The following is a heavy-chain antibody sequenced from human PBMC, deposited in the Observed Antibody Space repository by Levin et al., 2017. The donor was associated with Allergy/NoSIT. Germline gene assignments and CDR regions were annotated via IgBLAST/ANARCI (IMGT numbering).Heavy chain of an antibody. CDR3: ARSPSYYYDSSGYWGY. CDR2: ISSSSSYT. Sequence: LSLTCAASGFTFSDYYMSWIRQAPGKGLEWVSYISSSSSYTNYADSVKGRFTISRDNAKNSLYLQMNSLRAEDTAVYYCARSPSYYYDSSGYWGYWGQGTLVTVSS. CDR1: GFTFSDYY. J-gene: IGHJ4*02. D-gene: IGHD3-22*01. V-gene: IGHV3-11*03.